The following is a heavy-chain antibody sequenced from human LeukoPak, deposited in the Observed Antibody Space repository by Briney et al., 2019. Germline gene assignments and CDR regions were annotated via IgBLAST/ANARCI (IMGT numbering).Heavy chain of an antibody. CDR1: GFTFSSYA. D-gene: IGHD3-10*01. J-gene: IGHJ3*02. V-gene: IGHV3-64D*06. CDR2: ISSNGGST. Sequence: GGSLRLSCAASGFTFSSYAMHWVRQAPGKGLEYVSAISSNGGSTYYADSVKGRFTISRDNSKNTLYLQMSSPRAEDTAVYYCVTRGYYGSGSYPDAFDIWGQGTMVTVSS. CDR3: VTRGYYGSGSYPDAFDI.